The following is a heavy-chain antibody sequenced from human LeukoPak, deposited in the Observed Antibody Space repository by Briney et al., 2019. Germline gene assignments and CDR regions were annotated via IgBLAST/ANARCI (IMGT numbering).Heavy chain of an antibody. CDR3: ARVTLGPPSWFDP. V-gene: IGHV4-39*07. CDR2: IYYSGST. J-gene: IGHJ5*02. D-gene: IGHD1-14*01. CDR1: GGSISTSSYY. Sequence: ASETLSLTCTVSGGSISTSSYYWGWIRQPPGKGLECIGNIYYSGSTYYNPSLKSRVTISVDTSKNQFSLKLSSVTAADTAVYYCARVTLGPPSWFDPWGQGTLVTVSS.